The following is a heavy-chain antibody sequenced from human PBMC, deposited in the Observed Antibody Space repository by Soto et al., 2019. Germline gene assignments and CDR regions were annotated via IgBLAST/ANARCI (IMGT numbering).Heavy chain of an antibody. CDR3: ARIPGYSSSWPYYYYGMDV. CDR1: GFSLSTSGMC. Sequence: SGPTLVNPTQTLTLTCTFSGFSLSTSGMCVSWIRQPPGKALEWLALIDWDDDKYYSTSLKTRLTISKDTSKNQVVLTMTNMDPVDTATYYCARIPGYSSSWPYYYYGMDVWGQGTTVTVSS. D-gene: IGHD6-13*01. J-gene: IGHJ6*02. CDR2: IDWDDDK. V-gene: IGHV2-70*01.